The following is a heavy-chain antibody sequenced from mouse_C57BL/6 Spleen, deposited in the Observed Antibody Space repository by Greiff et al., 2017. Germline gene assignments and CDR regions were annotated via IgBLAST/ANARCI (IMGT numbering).Heavy chain of an antibody. CDR2: INPNNGGT. CDR3: ARNQEH. J-gene: IGHJ2*01. CDR1: GYTFTDYY. Sequence: VQLQQSGPELVKPGASVKISCKASGYTFTDYYMNWVKQSHGKSLEWIGDINPNNGGTSYNQKFKGKATLTVDKSSSTAYMELRSLTSEDSAVYYCARNQEHWGQGTTLTVSS. V-gene: IGHV1-26*01.